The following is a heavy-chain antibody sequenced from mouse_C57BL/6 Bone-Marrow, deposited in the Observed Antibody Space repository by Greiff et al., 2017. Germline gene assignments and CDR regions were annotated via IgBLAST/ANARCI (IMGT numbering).Heavy chain of an antibody. D-gene: IGHD2-3*01. CDR1: GYTFTSYG. V-gene: IGHV1-58*01. CDR3: ERWDCYYEYFDV. Sequence: VQLQQSGAELVRPGSSVKMSCKTSGYTFTSYGINWVKQRPGQGLEWIGYIYIGNGYTEYTENFKGKATLTSDTSSITAYMQLSSLTSEDSAIYFFERWDCYYEYFDVWGTGTTVTVSS. CDR2: IYIGNGYT. J-gene: IGHJ1*03.